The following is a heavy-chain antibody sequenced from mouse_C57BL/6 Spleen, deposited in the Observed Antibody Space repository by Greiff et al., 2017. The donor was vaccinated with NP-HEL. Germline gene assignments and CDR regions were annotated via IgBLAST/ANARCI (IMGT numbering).Heavy chain of an antibody. D-gene: IGHD2-5*01. CDR3: ARRYYYSNYDYYAMDY. CDR2: IDPNSGGT. J-gene: IGHJ4*01. CDR1: GYTFTSYW. V-gene: IGHV1-72*01. Sequence: QVQLQQPGAELVKPGASVKLSCKASGYTFTSYWMHWVKQRPGRGLEWIGRIDPNSGGTKYNEKFKSKATLTVDKPSSTAYIQLSSLTSEDSAVYYCARRYYYSNYDYYAMDYWGQGTSVTVSS.